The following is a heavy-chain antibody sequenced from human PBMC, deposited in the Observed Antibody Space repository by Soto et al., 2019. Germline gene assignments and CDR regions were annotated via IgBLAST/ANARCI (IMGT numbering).Heavy chain of an antibody. CDR1: GYSISSGYY. J-gene: IGHJ6*02. Sequence: SETLSLTCAVAGYSISSGYYWGWIRQPPGKGLEWIGSIYHSGSTYYNPSLKSRVTISVDTSKNQFSLKLSSVTAADTAVYYCAREAGHYYGSGSYYPPNYYYGMDVWGQGTTVTVSS. D-gene: IGHD3-10*01. V-gene: IGHV4-38-2*02. CDR2: IYHSGST. CDR3: AREAGHYYGSGSYYPPNYYYGMDV.